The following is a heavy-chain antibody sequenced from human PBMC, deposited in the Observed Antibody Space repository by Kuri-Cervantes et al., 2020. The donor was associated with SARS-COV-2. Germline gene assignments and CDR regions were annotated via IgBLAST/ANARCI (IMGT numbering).Heavy chain of an antibody. D-gene: IGHD1-1*01. CDR2: IGTAGDT. CDR3: ARDGPETDSDAFDI. J-gene: IGHJ3*02. Sequence: GESLKISCAACGFTFSSYDMHWVRQATGKGLEWVSPIGTAGDTYYPGSVKGRFTISRDNAKRSLYLQMNSLRVEDTAVYYCARDGPETDSDAFDIWGQGTMVTVSS. V-gene: IGHV3-13*01. CDR1: GFTFSSYD.